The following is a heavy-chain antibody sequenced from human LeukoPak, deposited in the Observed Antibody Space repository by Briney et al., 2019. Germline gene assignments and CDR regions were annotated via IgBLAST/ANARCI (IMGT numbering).Heavy chain of an antibody. Sequence: SETLSLTCAVSGGSISSYYWSWIRQPAGKGLEWIGRIYTSGSTNYNPSLKSRVTMSVDTSKNQLSLKLSSVTAADTAVYYCARDEYYYGSGSYNYFDYWGQGTLVTVSS. CDR3: ARDEYYYGSGSYNYFDY. CDR1: GGSISSYY. D-gene: IGHD3-10*01. J-gene: IGHJ4*02. V-gene: IGHV4-4*07. CDR2: IYTSGST.